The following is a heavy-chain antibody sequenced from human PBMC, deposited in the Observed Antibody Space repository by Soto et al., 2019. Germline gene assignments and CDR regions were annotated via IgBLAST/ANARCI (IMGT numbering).Heavy chain of an antibody. Sequence: QVQLVESGGGVVQPGRSLRLSCVVSGFTFSHYGMNWVSQAPGKGLEGVACIWYDGSQKYYGDDVKGRFTISRDDSKNTVYLEMNSLRADDTALYYCTRDESCGGTQDYWGQGTLVTVSS. CDR1: GFTFSHYG. CDR3: TRDESCGGTQDY. CDR2: IWYDGSQK. J-gene: IGHJ4*02. D-gene: IGHD6-19*01. V-gene: IGHV3-33*01.